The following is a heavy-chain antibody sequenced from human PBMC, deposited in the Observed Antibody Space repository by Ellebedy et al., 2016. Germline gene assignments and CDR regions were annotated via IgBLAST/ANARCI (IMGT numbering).Heavy chain of an antibody. V-gene: IGHV1-2*02. Sequence: ASVKVSXXASGYTFTAYYMYWVRQAPGQGLECMGWINPNSGGTKYAQKFQGRVTMTRDTSISTAYMELSRLRSDDTAVYYCARIPLGQIDYWGQGTLVTVSS. CDR1: GYTFTAYY. D-gene: IGHD1-26*01. CDR3: ARIPLGQIDY. CDR2: INPNSGGT. J-gene: IGHJ4*02.